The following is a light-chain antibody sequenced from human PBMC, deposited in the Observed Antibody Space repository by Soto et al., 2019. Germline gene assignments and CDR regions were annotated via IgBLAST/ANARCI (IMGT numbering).Light chain of an antibody. Sequence: DIQMTHSPSSLSASVGDRVTITCRASQGISSYLAWYQQKPGKAPNLLIHTASTLQSGVPSRFSGSGSGTEFTLTISSLQPEDFATYYCQQRNSYPITFGQGTRLEIK. CDR2: TAS. CDR1: QGISSY. J-gene: IGKJ5*01. V-gene: IGKV1-9*01. CDR3: QQRNSYPIT.